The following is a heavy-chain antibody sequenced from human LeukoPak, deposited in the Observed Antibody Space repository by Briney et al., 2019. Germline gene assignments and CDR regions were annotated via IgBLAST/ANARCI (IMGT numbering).Heavy chain of an antibody. V-gene: IGHV1-69*06. CDR2: IIPIFGTA. CDR1: GGTFSSYA. J-gene: IGHJ4*02. Sequence: SVKVSCKCSGGTFSSYAISWVRQAPGQGLEWMGGIIPIFGTANYAQKFQGRVTITADKSTSTAYMELSSLRSEDTAVYYCARAPIAAAGKELRDWGEGTLVTVSS. D-gene: IGHD6-13*01. CDR3: ARAPIAAAGKELRD.